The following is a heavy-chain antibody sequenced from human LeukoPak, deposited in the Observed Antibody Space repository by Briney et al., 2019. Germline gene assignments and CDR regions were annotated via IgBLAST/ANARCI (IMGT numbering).Heavy chain of an antibody. CDR1: GFSFSTSS. CDR3: ARDPYSGKYGAFDI. D-gene: IGHD1-26*01. V-gene: IGHV3-7*01. CDR2: IQEDGSGK. J-gene: IGHJ3*02. Sequence: GGSLRLSCVAPGFSFSTSSMTWVRQSPGKGLEWLANIQEDGSGKVYVDSVKGRFTISRDNAKNSLYLQMNTLRVDDSAVYYCARDPYSGKYGAFDIWGQGTMVTISS.